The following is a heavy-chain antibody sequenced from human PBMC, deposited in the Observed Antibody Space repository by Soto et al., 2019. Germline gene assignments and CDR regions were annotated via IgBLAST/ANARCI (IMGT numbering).Heavy chain of an antibody. V-gene: IGHV4-34*01. J-gene: IGHJ5*02. CDR1: GGSFSVYY. CDR2: INHSGST. D-gene: IGHD6-13*01. Sequence: LSLTCAVYGGSFSVYYWSWIRQPPGKGLEWIGEINHSGSTNYNPSLRSRVTISVDTSKNQFSLKLSSVTAADTAVYYCAVKEYSSSSRWFDPWGQGTLVTVSS. CDR3: AVKEYSSSSRWFDP.